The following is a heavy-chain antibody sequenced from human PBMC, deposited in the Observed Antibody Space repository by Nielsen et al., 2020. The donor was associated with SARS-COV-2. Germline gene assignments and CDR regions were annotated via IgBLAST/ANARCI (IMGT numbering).Heavy chain of an antibody. CDR2: ISYDGSNK. CDR1: GFTFSSYA. J-gene: IGHJ4*02. D-gene: IGHD6-13*01. CDR3: ARGAYSSSWYFDY. Sequence: GESLKISCAASGFTFSSYAMHWVRQAPGKGLEWVAVISYDGSNKYYADSVKGRFTISRDNSKNTLYLQMNSLRAEDTAVYYCARGAYSSSWYFDYWGQGTLVTVSS. V-gene: IGHV3-30-3*01.